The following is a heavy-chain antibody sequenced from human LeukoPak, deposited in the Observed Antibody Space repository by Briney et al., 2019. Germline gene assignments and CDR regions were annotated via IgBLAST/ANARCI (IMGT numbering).Heavy chain of an antibody. Sequence: GGSLRLSCAACGFTLSRHWMIWLREAPGKGLEWVANIKQDATDTSYVESVKCRFTISRENAKNSLYLQMNSLRAEDTAVYCCAMSRVGRLSQLDYWGQGTLVAVSS. V-gene: IGHV3-7*02. CDR3: AMSRVGRLSQLDY. CDR1: GFTLSRHW. J-gene: IGHJ4*02. CDR2: IKQDATDT. D-gene: IGHD3-10*01.